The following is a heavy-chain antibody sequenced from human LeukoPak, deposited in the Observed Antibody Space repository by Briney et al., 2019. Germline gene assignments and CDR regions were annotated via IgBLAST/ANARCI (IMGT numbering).Heavy chain of an antibody. CDR1: GFTFDDYG. J-gene: IGHJ6*03. Sequence: GGSLRLSCAASGFTFDDYGMSWVRQAPGKGLEWVSGINWNGGSTGYADSVKGRFTISRDNAKNSLYLQMNSLRAEDTALYYCARWSQYYYDSSGYYSGGYMDVWGKGTTVTVSS. CDR3: ARWSQYYYDSSGYYSGGYMDV. V-gene: IGHV3-20*04. D-gene: IGHD3-22*01. CDR2: INWNGGST.